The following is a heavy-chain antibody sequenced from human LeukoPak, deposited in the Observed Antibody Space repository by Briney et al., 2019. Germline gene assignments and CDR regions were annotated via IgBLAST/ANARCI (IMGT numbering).Heavy chain of an antibody. J-gene: IGHJ4*02. D-gene: IGHD6-6*01. CDR2: ISSSDSTI. V-gene: IGHV3-48*03. CDR1: GFTFRSNG. CDR3: ARADSNIAARRIGFDY. Sequence: GGSLRLSCAASGFTFRSNGMSWVRQAPGKGLEWVSYISSSDSTIYYADSVKGRFTISRDNAKNSLYLQMNSLRAGDTALYYCARADSNIAARRIGFDYWGQGTLVTVSS.